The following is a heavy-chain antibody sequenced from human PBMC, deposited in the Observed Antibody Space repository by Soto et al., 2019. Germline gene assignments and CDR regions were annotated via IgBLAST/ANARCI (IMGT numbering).Heavy chain of an antibody. CDR3: ASTNGDYYYYYMDV. CDR1: DGSISSYY. Sequence: KSSETLSLTCTVSDGSISSYYWSWIRQPPGKGLEWIGYIYYSGSTNYNPSLKSRVTISVDTSKNQFSLKLSSVTAADTAVYYCASTNGDYYYYYMDVWGKGTTVTVSS. J-gene: IGHJ6*03. CDR2: IYYSGST. V-gene: IGHV4-59*08. D-gene: IGHD2-8*01.